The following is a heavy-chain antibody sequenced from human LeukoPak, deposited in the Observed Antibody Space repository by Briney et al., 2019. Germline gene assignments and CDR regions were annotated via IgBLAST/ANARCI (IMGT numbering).Heavy chain of an antibody. CDR2: ISWNSGSI. V-gene: IGHV3-9*01. J-gene: IGHJ4*02. Sequence: SGRSLRLSCAASGFPFDDYAMHWVRLAPGKGLEWVSGISWNSGSIVYADSVRGRFTISRDNAKNSLYLQINSLRVEDTAFYYCAKDKGSGSYYNLGYFDSWGQGMLVTVSS. CDR3: AKDKGSGSYYNLGYFDS. CDR1: GFPFDDYA. D-gene: IGHD3-10*01.